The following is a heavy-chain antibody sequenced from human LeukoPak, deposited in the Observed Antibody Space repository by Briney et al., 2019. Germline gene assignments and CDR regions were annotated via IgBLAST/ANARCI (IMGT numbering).Heavy chain of an antibody. D-gene: IGHD4-17*01. V-gene: IGHV3-15*01. Sequence: GGSLRLSCAASGFTFSNAWMSWVRQAPGKGLEWVGRIKSKTDGGTTDYAAPVKGRFTISRDDSKNTLYLQMNSLKTEDTAVYYCTTGSYGDYSDAFDIWGQGTMVTVSS. CDR3: TTGSYGDYSDAFDI. J-gene: IGHJ3*02. CDR1: GFTFSNAW. CDR2: IKSKTDGGTT.